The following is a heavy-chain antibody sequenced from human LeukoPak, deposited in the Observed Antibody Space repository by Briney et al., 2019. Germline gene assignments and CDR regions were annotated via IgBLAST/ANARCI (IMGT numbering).Heavy chain of an antibody. V-gene: IGHV4-59*01. Sequence: SETLSLTCTVSGGSISSYYWSWIRQPPGKGLEWIGYIYYSGSTNYNPSLESRVTISVDTSKNQFSLKLSSVTAADTAVYYCARGSVGATTPFDYWGQGTLVTVSS. D-gene: IGHD1-26*01. CDR1: GGSISSYY. CDR2: IYYSGST. CDR3: ARGSVGATTPFDY. J-gene: IGHJ4*02.